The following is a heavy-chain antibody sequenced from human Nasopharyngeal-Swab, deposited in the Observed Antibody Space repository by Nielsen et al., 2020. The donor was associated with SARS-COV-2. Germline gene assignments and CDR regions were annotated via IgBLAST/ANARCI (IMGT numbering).Heavy chain of an antibody. CDR3: ARGNFDWLLFRWFDP. D-gene: IGHD3-9*01. V-gene: IGHV1-8*01. Sequence: ASVKVSCKASGDTFTSYDINWVRQATGQGLEWMGWMNPNSGNTGYAQKFQGRVTMTRNTSISTAYMELSSLRSEDTAVYYCARGNFDWLLFRWFDPWGQGTLVTVSS. CDR2: MNPNSGNT. CDR1: GDTFTSYD. J-gene: IGHJ5*02.